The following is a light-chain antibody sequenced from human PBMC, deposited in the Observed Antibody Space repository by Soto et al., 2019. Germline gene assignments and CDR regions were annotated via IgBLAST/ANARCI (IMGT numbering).Light chain of an antibody. J-gene: IGKJ4*01. V-gene: IGKV1-33*01. CDR3: QQCDNLPLT. CDR2: DAS. Sequence: DIQMTQSPSSLSASVGDRVTITCQASQDIRNYLNWYQQKPGKAPKLLIYDASNLETGVPSRFSGSGSGTYFTFTISSLQPEDIATYYCQQCDNLPLTFGGGTKVEIK. CDR1: QDIRNY.